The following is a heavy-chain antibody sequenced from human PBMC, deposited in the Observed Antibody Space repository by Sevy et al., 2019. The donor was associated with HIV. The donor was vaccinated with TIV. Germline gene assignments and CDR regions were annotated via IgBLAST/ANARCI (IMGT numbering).Heavy chain of an antibody. CDR1: GGSFSGYY. Sequence: SETLSLTCAVYGGSFSGYYWSWIRQPPGKGLEWVGEINHSGSTNYNPSLTSRVTISVDTSNNQFSLKLSSVTAADTAVYYCARHCSSSSCSHAFDIWGQGTMVTVSS. CDR2: INHSGST. V-gene: IGHV4-34*01. J-gene: IGHJ3*02. CDR3: ARHCSSSSCSHAFDI. D-gene: IGHD2-2*01.